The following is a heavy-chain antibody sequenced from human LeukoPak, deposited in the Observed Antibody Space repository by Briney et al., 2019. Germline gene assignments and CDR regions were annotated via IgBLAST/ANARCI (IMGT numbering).Heavy chain of an antibody. CDR1: GFTISSNY. D-gene: IGHD1-26*01. V-gene: IGHV3-53*01. J-gene: IGHJ2*01. CDR2: LHSGGHT. CDR3: VRGLSGLSSWYFDL. Sequence: GGSLRLSCAASGFTISSNYLSWVRQAPGKGLVWISALHSGGHTFYADSVRGRFTISRDISKNTLYLQMNDLGAEDTALYYCVRGLSGLSSWYFDLWGRGTLVSVSS.